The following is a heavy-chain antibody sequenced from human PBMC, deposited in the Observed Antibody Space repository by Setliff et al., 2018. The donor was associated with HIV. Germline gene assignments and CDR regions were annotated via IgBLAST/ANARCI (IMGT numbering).Heavy chain of an antibody. CDR2: IYTNGST. CDR3: ARLVRGGSGHYFDY. CDR1: GGSISSDNYF. Sequence: NPSETLSLTCTVAGGSISSDNYFWTWIRQPAGKGLEWIGRIYTNGSTNYSPPLKSRVTISVDTSKDQFSLKLKSVTAADTALYYCARLVRGGSGHYFDYWGQGKLVTVSS. V-gene: IGHV4-61*02. D-gene: IGHD3-10*01. J-gene: IGHJ4*02.